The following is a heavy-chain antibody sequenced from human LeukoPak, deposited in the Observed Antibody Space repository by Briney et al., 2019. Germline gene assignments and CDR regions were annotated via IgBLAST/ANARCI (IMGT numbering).Heavy chain of an antibody. CDR3: AKDLSGHWCIDY. CDR1: GFTFSNYY. CDR2: ISDDGERK. D-gene: IGHD4/OR15-4a*01. J-gene: IGHJ4*02. V-gene: IGHV3-30*18. Sequence: GRSLRLSCVASGFTFSNYYMHWVRQAPGKGLEWVAIISDDGERKFYADSVRGRITISRDKSKNTLFLQMNSLRADDTAVYFCAKDLSGHWCIDYWGQGTLVTVSS.